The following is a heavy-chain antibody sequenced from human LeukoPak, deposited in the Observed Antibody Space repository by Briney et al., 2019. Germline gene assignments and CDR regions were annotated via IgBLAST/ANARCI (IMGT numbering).Heavy chain of an antibody. V-gene: IGHV3-33*01. CDR2: IWYDGSNK. Sequence: GGSLRLSCAASGFTFSSYGMHWVRQAPGKGLEWVAVIWYDGSNKCYADSVKGRFTISRDNSKSTLYPQMNSLRAEDTAVYYCARDPQSDYGDWGQGTLVTVSS. CDR1: GFTFSSYG. CDR3: ARDPQSDYGD. D-gene: IGHD4-17*01. J-gene: IGHJ4*02.